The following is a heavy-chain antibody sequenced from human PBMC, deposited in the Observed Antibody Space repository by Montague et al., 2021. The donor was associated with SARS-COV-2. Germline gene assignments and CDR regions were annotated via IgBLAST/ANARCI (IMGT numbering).Heavy chain of an antibody. D-gene: IGHD5-24*01. V-gene: IGHV2-70*11. J-gene: IGHJ4*02. CDR3: ARTDGFTLLGFDS. CDR2: IDWDDDK. CDR1: GFSLTTGGMY. Sequence: PALVKPTQTLTLTCIFSGFSLTTGGMYVSWIRQPPGKALEWLARIDWDDDKYYSASLKTRLTISKDTSKNQVVLTMTDLDPLDTGTYYFARTDGFTLLGFDSWGQGTLVAVSS.